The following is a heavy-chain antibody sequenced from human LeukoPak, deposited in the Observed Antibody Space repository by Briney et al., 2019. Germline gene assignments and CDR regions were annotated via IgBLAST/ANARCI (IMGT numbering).Heavy chain of an antibody. CDR1: GGSISSIFYY. CDR2: IYYSGST. D-gene: IGHD2-15*01. J-gene: IGHJ4*02. Sequence: SETLSLTCTVSGGSISSIFYYWGWIRQPPGKGLEWIGSIYYSGSTYYNPSLKSRVTISVDTSKNQFSLRLSSVTAADTAIYYCARQYCSGGSCYLHFDYWGQGTLVTVSS. V-gene: IGHV4-39*01. CDR3: ARQYCSGGSCYLHFDY.